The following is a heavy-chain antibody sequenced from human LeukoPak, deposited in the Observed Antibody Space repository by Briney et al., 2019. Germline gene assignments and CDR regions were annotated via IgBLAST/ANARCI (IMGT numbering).Heavy chain of an antibody. V-gene: IGHV3-64*01. CDR2: ISINGGRT. J-gene: IGHJ5*01. CDR3: ARYNNYYDS. Sequence: GGSLRLSCVASGFTFSSYAMHWVRQAPGKGLEYVSGISINGGRTYYANSVKGRFTISRDNSKSTLYLQMGSLRPEDMAVYYCARYNNYYDSWGQGTLVTVSS. CDR1: GFTFSSYA.